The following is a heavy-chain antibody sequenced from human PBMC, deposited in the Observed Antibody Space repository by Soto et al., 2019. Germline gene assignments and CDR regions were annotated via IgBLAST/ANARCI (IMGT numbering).Heavy chain of an antibody. CDR1: GGLFSSYP. CDR2: IIPVFQTA. D-gene: IGHD3-16*01. J-gene: IGHJ4*02. CDR3: AWGGCGYTWFNEF. Sequence: QEQLVQSGAEVKKPGSSVKVSCKASGGLFSSYPISWVRQVPGQGLEWMGGIIPVFQTAYYTQRFQGRVTITADESTNTAYMELSSLRSEDTAIYYCAWGGCGYTWFNEFWGQGTLVTVSS. V-gene: IGHV1-69*01.